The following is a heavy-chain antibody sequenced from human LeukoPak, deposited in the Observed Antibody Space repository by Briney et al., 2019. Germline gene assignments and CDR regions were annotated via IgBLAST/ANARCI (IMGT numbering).Heavy chain of an antibody. CDR1: GGSISRSSYY. D-gene: IGHD1-1*01. V-gene: IGHV4-39*01. Sequence: SETLSLTCTVSGGSISRSSYYWGWIRQPPGKGLEWIASIYYSGSTYYNPSLKSRVTISVDTSKNQFSLKLSSVTAADTAVYYCARRERSNWFDPWGQGTLVTVSS. CDR3: ARRERSNWFDP. CDR2: IYYSGST. J-gene: IGHJ5*02.